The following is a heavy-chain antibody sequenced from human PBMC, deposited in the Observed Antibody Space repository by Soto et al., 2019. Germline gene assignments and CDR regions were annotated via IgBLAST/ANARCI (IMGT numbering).Heavy chain of an antibody. CDR2: ISGSGGST. Sequence: PGVSLRLSCAASGFTFSSYAMSWVRQAPGKGLEWVSAISGSGGSTYYADSVKGRFTISRDNSKNTLYLQMNSLRAEDTAVYYCAKVLGYCSGGSCYFDYWGQGTLVNVSS. J-gene: IGHJ4*02. D-gene: IGHD2-15*01. CDR1: GFTFSSYA. V-gene: IGHV3-23*01. CDR3: AKVLGYCSGGSCYFDY.